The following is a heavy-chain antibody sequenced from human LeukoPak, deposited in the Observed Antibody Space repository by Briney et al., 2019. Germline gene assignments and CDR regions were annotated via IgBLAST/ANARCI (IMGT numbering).Heavy chain of an antibody. CDR1: GGSLSSSDW. CDR2: IFRSGST. CDR3: ARHLDCSSTSCYLNYYGMDV. Sequence: SEALSLTCAVSGGSLSSSDWWSWVRQPPGKGLEWIGEIFRSGSTDYNSSLKSRVTISIDKSKNQFSLKLSSVTAADTAVYYCARHLDCSSTSCYLNYYGMDVWGQGTTVTISS. V-gene: IGHV4-4*02. D-gene: IGHD2-2*01. J-gene: IGHJ6*02.